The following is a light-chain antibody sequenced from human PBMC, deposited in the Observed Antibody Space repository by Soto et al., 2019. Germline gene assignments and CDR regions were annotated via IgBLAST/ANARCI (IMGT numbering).Light chain of an antibody. V-gene: IGKV3-11*01. CDR3: HQRNSWPRT. CDR1: QSISSY. J-gene: IGKJ1*01. CDR2: DTS. Sequence: EIVLTQFPATLSVSPGERATLSCRASQSISSYLAWYQHKPGQAPRLLIYDTSNRATGIPARFSGSGSGTDFTLTISSLEPEDFAVYYCHQRNSWPRTFGQGTKVDIK.